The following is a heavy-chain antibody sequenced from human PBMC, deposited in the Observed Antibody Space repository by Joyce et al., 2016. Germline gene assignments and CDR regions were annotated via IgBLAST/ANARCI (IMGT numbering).Heavy chain of an antibody. J-gene: IGHJ4*02. Sequence: QVHLVESGGGGVQPGRSLSLSCAASGFPFRSYGMHWVRQAPGKGREWVATIWYDGKKKYYADSVKGRFTISRDNSKNMLSLQMNSLRGEDTAVYYCAKSRNDFGFPYHFAYWGQGTPVTVSS. CDR2: IWYDGKKK. CDR3: AKSRNDFGFPYHFAY. D-gene: IGHD4/OR15-4a*01. CDR1: GFPFRSYG. V-gene: IGHV3-33*06.